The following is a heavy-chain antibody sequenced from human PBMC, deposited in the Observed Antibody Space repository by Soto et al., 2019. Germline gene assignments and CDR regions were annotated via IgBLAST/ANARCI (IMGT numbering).Heavy chain of an antibody. CDR3: ARQVGYCGGGSCSYFHF. CDR2: IDPDDSYS. CDR1: GYSFTDYW. V-gene: IGHV5-10-1*01. Sequence: PGEYLKISGKGSGYSFTDYWLSWVRKMPGKGLEWMGMIDPDDSYSDYSSSFQGHVTFSVDESISTVYLQWISLKASDTATYYCARQVGYCGGGSCSYFHFWGQGTVVTVSS. J-gene: IGHJ4*02. D-gene: IGHD2-15*01.